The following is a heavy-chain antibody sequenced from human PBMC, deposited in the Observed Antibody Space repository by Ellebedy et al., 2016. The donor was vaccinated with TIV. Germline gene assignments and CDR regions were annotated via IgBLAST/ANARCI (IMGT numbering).Heavy chain of an antibody. D-gene: IGHD3-10*01. J-gene: IGHJ4*02. V-gene: IGHV3-48*02. CDR2: ISLSSSTI. Sequence: GESLKISCAASGFTFSNYAMSWVRQAPGKGLEWVSHISLSSSTIYYADSVKGRFTISRDNAKNSLSLQMNSLRDEDTAVYYCARGPRFGESSFDYWGQGTLVTVSS. CDR1: GFTFSNYA. CDR3: ARGPRFGESSFDY.